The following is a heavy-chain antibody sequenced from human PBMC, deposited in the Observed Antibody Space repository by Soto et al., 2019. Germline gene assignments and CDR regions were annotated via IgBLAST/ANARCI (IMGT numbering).Heavy chain of an antibody. J-gene: IGHJ4*02. CDR2: IIPIFGTA. D-gene: IGHD3-10*01. Sequence: ASVKVSCKASGCTFSSYAISWVRQAPGQGLERMGGIIPIFGTANYAQKFQGRVTITADESTSTAYMGRGRLRSEDTAVYYCAREADGSGSCYSTGFDYWGQGTLVTVSS. V-gene: IGHV1-69*13. CDR3: AREADGSGSCYSTGFDY. CDR1: GCTFSSYA.